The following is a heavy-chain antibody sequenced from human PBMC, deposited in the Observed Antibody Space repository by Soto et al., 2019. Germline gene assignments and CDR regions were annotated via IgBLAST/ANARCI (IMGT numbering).Heavy chain of an antibody. D-gene: IGHD3-3*01. CDR2: INPNSGGT. J-gene: IGHJ6*02. Sequence: ASVKVSCKASGYTFTGYYMHWVRQAPGQGLEWMGWINPNSGGTNYAQKFQGWVTMTRDTSISTAYMELSRLRSDDTAAYYCARERVRFLGSPYGMDVWGQGTTVTVSS. V-gene: IGHV1-2*04. CDR1: GYTFTGYY. CDR3: ARERVRFLGSPYGMDV.